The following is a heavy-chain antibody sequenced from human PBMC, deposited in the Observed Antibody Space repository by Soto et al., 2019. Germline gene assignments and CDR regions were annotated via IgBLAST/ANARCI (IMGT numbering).Heavy chain of an antibody. Sequence: EVQLVESGGGLVQPGGSLRLSCAASGFTVSSYEMDWVRQAPGKGLEWVAYISGTGGSTFYAGSAKGRFTISRDNSKNTLFLQMTSLRAEDTAVYYCGKGNSKWGTGDAFDIWGQGTMVTVSS. CDR1: GFTVSSYE. D-gene: IGHD7-27*01. V-gene: IGHV3-23*04. J-gene: IGHJ3*02. CDR3: GKGNSKWGTGDAFDI. CDR2: ISGTGGST.